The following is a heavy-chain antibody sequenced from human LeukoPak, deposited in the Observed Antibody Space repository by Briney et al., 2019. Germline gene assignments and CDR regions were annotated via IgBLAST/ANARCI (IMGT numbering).Heavy chain of an antibody. V-gene: IGHV3-33*01. D-gene: IGHD3-10*01. CDR1: GFTFSNCG. J-gene: IGHJ6*02. CDR3: ASSGVVSPRRGMDN. Sequence: GGSLRLSCAASGFTFSNCGMHWVRQAPGKGLEWVAVTWYDGSNEYYADSVKGRFTISRGNSKNTLYLQMNSLRAEDTAVYYCASSGVVSPRRGMDNWGQGTTVTVSS. CDR2: TWYDGSNE.